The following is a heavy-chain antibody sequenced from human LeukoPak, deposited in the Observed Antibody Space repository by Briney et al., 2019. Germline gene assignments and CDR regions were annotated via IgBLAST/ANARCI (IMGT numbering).Heavy chain of an antibody. J-gene: IGHJ5*02. D-gene: IGHD3-10*01. CDR3: ARRMSNYYGSGSMANWFDP. Sequence: SETLSLTCTVSGGSIRSYYWSWIRQPPGKGLEWIGYIYYIGSTNYNPSLKSRVTISVDTSKNQFSLKLSSVTAADTAVYYCARRMSNYYGSGSMANWFDPWGQGTLVTVSS. V-gene: IGHV4-59*08. CDR2: IYYIGST. CDR1: GGSIRSYY.